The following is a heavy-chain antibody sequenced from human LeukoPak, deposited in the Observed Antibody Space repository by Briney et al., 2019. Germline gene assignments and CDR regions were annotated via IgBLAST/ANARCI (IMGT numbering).Heavy chain of an antibody. J-gene: IGHJ4*02. CDR3: ARGSFGQWLVSDFDY. CDR2: ISSSGSTI. CDR1: GFTFSDYY. V-gene: IGHV3-11*01. Sequence: PGGSLRLSCAASGFTFSDYYMSWIRQAPGKGLEWVSYISSSGSTIYYADSVKGRFSISRDNAKNSLYLQMNSLRAEDTAVYYCARGSFGQWLVSDFDYWGQGTLVTVSS. D-gene: IGHD6-19*01.